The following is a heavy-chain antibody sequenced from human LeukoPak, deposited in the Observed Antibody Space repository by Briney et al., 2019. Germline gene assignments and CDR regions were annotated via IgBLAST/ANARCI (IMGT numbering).Heavy chain of an antibody. CDR2: TYSGGNT. CDR1: GFTVSSNS. CDR3: ARRAGAYSHPYDY. V-gene: IGHV3-53*01. Sequence: GGSLRLSCTVSGFTVSSNSMSWVRQAPGKGLEWVSFTYSGGNTHYSDSVKGRFTISRDNSKNTLYLQMNSLRAEDTAVYYCARRAGAYSHPYDYWGQGTLVTVSS. J-gene: IGHJ4*02. D-gene: IGHD4/OR15-4a*01.